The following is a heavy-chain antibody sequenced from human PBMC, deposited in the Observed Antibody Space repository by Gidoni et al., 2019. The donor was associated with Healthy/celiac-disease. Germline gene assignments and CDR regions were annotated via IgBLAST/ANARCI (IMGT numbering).Heavy chain of an antibody. D-gene: IGHD6-6*01. Sequence: QVQLQESGPGLVKPSETLSLACTVPGGSISSYYWSWIRQPPGKGLEWIGYIYYSGSTNYNPSRKSRVTISVDTSKNQFSLKLSSVTAADTAVYYCATLRRGLVSRDRHYYYYYYMDVWGKGTTVTVSS. CDR3: ATLRRGLVSRDRHYYYYYYMDV. J-gene: IGHJ6*03. CDR2: IYYSGST. V-gene: IGHV4-59*01. CDR1: GGSISSYY.